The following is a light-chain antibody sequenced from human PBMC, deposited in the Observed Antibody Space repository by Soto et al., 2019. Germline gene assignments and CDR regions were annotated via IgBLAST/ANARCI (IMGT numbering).Light chain of an antibody. CDR2: GAS. J-gene: IGKJ5*01. Sequence: EIVLTQSPGTLSLSPGERATLSCRASQSVSSSLAWYQQKRDQAPRLLIYGASSRATGIPDRFSGSGSGTDFTLTISRLEPEDFAVYCCQQYVTSPITFGQGTRLESK. V-gene: IGKV3-20*01. CDR3: QQYVTSPIT. CDR1: QSVSSS.